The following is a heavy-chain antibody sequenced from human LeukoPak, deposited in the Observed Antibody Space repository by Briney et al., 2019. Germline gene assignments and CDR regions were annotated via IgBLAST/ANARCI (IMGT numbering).Heavy chain of an antibody. D-gene: IGHD1-1*01. CDR3: AKSRSGSANWALQIFDN. V-gene: IGHV3-23*01. Sequence: PGGSLRLSCAASGFTFTTYAMSWVRQAPGKGLEWVSLISGSGGGTYYADSVKGRFTISRDNSKNMVYLQVNSLRAEDTAVYFCAKSRSGSANWALQIFDNWGQGTLVTVSS. CDR2: ISGSGGGT. J-gene: IGHJ4*02. CDR1: GFTFTTYA.